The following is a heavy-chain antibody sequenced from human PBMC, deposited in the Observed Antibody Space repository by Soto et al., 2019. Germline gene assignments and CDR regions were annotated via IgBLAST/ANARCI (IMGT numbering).Heavy chain of an antibody. J-gene: IGHJ4*02. CDR3: AKDRNDGSYKQGIFDY. D-gene: IGHD1-26*01. V-gene: IGHV1-3*01. Sequence: KFQGRVTITRDTSASTAYMELSSLRSEDTAVYYCAKDRNDGSYKQGIFDYWGQGTLVTVSS.